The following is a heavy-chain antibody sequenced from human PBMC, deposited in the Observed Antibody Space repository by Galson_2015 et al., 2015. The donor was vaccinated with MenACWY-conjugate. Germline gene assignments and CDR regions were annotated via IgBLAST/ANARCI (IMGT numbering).Heavy chain of an antibody. D-gene: IGHD6-13*01. J-gene: IGHJ6*02. CDR3: AKIRSAVYSSSWYYYYGMDV. Sequence: SLRLSCAASGFTFSTYGMHWVRQAPGKGLEWVAVISYDGDNEYYADSVKGRFTISRDNSKNTLYLQMNSLRAEDTAVYYCAKIRSAVYSSSWYYYYGMDVWGQGTTATVSS. V-gene: IGHV3-30*18. CDR1: GFTFSTYG. CDR2: ISYDGDNE.